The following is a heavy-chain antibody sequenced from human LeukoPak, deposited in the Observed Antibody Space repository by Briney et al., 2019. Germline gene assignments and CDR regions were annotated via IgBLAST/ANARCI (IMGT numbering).Heavy chain of an antibody. J-gene: IGHJ4*02. CDR3: AKLSGSGSYYFDY. D-gene: IGHD3-10*01. Sequence: GGSLRLSCAASGFTFDDYGMSWVRQAPGKGLEGVSGINWNGGSTVYADSVKGRFTIPRDNAKNSLYLLMISLRAEDTALYYCAKLSGSGSYYFDYWGQGTLVTVSS. V-gene: IGHV3-20*04. CDR1: GFTFDDYG. CDR2: INWNGGST.